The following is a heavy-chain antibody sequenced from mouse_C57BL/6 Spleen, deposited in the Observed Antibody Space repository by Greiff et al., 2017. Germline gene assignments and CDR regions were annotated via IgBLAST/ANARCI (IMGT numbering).Heavy chain of an antibody. D-gene: IGHD1-1*01. CDR3: TRTPDYGSSSLFAY. CDR1: GYTFTDYE. V-gene: IGHV1-15*01. J-gene: IGHJ3*01. Sequence: QVQLKESGAELVRPGASVTLSCKASGYTFTDYEMHWVKQTPVHGLEWIGAIDPETGGTAYNQKFKGKAILTADKSSSTAYMELRSLTSEDSAVYYCTRTPDYGSSSLFAYWGQGTLVTVSA. CDR2: IDPETGGT.